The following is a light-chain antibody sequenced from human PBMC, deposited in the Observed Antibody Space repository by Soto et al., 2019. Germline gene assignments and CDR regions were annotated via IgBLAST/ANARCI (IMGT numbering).Light chain of an antibody. CDR3: QQHERSPRT. CDR1: QSVSSDY. V-gene: IGKV3-20*01. J-gene: IGKJ2*01. Sequence: EIVLTQSPGTLSLSPGETATLSCRASQSVSSDYLGWYQQKPGQAPRLLIYGASSRATGIPDRFSGSGSGKDFTLTISRLEPEDSAVFYCQQHERSPRTFGQGTKLEIK. CDR2: GAS.